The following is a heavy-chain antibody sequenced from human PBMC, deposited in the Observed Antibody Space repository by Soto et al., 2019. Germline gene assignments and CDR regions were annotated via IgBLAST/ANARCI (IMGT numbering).Heavy chain of an antibody. V-gene: IGHV4-31*03. Sequence: SETLSLTCTVSGGSISSGGYYWSWIRQHPGKGLEWIGYIYYSGSTYYNPSLKSRVTISVDTSKNQFSLKLSSVTAADTAVYYCARDSRYYDSSVYIYYFDYWGQGTLVTVSS. CDR1: GGSISSGGYY. D-gene: IGHD3-22*01. CDR3: ARDSRYYDSSVYIYYFDY. J-gene: IGHJ4*02. CDR2: IYYSGST.